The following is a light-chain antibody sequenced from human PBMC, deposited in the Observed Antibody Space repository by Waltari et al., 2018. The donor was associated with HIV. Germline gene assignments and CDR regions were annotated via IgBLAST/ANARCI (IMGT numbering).Light chain of an antibody. V-gene: IGLV2-14*01. CDR3: SSYTTSSTVV. CDR1: SRDVGSYNY. Sequence: QSARTQPASVSGSPGQSITISCTGTSRDVGSYNYVSWYQQHPGKAPKLMIYEVSHRPSGVSNRFSGSQSGNTASLTISGLQAEDEADYYCSSYTTSSTVVFGGGTKLTVL. J-gene: IGLJ2*01. CDR2: EVS.